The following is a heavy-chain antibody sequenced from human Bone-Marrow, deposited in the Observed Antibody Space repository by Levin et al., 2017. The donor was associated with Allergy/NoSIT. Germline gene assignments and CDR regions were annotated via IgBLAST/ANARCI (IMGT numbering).Heavy chain of an antibody. J-gene: IGHJ4*02. CDR2: ISGSHSYI. CDR1: GFTFSNYI. CDR3: ARDYYGSGNYGATFDY. D-gene: IGHD3-10*01. Sequence: SCAASGFTFSNYIMNWVRQAPGKGLEWVSSISGSHSYINYADSVRGRFTISRDNAKNSLFLQMNSLRAEDTAVYYCARDYYGSGNYGATFDYWGQGTLVTVSS. V-gene: IGHV3-21*01.